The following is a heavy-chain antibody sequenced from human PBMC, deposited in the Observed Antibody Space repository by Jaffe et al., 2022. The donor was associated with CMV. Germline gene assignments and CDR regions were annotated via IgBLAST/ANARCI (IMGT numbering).Heavy chain of an antibody. D-gene: IGHD5-12*01. CDR3: ARASRDGYDY. Sequence: EVQLVESGGGLVQPGGSLRLSCAASGFTFRTYGMNWVRQTPGKGLEWVSYIGGSGDSSTIYNRDFVKGRFTISRDDGKNSLYLQMNSLRDEDTGVYHCARASRDGYDYWGQGTLVIVSS. CDR2: IGGSGDSSTI. CDR1: GFTFRTYG. V-gene: IGHV3-48*02. J-gene: IGHJ4*02.